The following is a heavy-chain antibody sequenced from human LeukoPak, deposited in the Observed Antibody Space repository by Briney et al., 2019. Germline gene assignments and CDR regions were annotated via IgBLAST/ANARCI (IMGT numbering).Heavy chain of an antibody. Sequence: SETLSLTCTVSGGSISSYYWSWIRQPPGKGLEWIGYIYYSGSTNYNPSLKSRVPISVDTSKNQFSLKLSSVTAADTAVYYCARGPPPPWDLLGGVGRVTFYFDYWGQGTLVTVSS. CDR2: IYYSGST. V-gene: IGHV4-59*01. CDR1: GGSISSYY. J-gene: IGHJ4*02. CDR3: ARGPPPPWDLLGGVGRVTFYFDY. D-gene: IGHD1-26*01.